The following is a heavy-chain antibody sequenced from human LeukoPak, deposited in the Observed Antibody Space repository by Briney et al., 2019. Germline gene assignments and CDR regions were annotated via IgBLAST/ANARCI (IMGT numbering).Heavy chain of an antibody. CDR3: VKASRCNSTSCYYFDY. J-gene: IGHJ4*02. CDR1: GFTFDDYA. V-gene: IGHV3-9*01. CDR2: ISWNSCTI. Sequence: SLTLSCAASGFTFDDYAMHWVRQPPGKGLEWVSCISWNSCTIHYAAFVKGRITISRNNAKNSLFLEMDILSADDTAFYYLVKASRCNSTSCYYFDYWGQGTLVTVSS. D-gene: IGHD2-2*01.